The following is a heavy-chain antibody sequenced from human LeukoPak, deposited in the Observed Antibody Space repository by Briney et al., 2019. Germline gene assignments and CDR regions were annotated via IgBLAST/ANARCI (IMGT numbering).Heavy chain of an antibody. CDR1: GYTFTNYG. J-gene: IGHJ4*02. Sequence: GASVKVSCKASGYTFTNYGMTWVRQAPGQGLEWMGWVSAYNGNTNYAQKLQGRVTMTTDTSTSTAYMELRSLRSDDTAVYYCARDCSSTSCYYDYWGQGTLVTVSS. V-gene: IGHV1-18*01. D-gene: IGHD2-2*01. CDR2: VSAYNGNT. CDR3: ARDCSSTSCYYDY.